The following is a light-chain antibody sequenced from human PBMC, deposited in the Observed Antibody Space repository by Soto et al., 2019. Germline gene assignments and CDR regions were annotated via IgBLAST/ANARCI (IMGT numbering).Light chain of an antibody. J-gene: IGLJ2*01. CDR2: RTD. V-gene: IGLV1-44*01. CDR3: ASWDDMLSGPV. Sequence: QSALTQPPSASGAPGQRVTISCSGSRSNIGSNTVHWYQQFPGTAPKLLVYRTDHRPSGVPDRFSGSKSGTSASLAISGLQSEDESYYYCASWDDMLSGPVLGGETKLTVL. CDR1: RSNIGSNT.